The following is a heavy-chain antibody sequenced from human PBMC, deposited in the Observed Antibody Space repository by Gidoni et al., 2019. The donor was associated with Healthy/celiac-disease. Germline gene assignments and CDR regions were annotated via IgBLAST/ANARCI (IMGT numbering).Heavy chain of an antibody. V-gene: IGHV3-9*01. CDR3: AKDMDSGDSSGYPDY. D-gene: IGHD3-22*01. CDR1: GFTFYDYA. CDR2: SSGNSGSI. Sequence: EVQLVDSGGGWVQRGRSLSLSCAASGFTFYDYAMPWVRQAPGKGLEWVSGSSGNSGSIGYADSVKGRFTISRDNAKNSLYLQMNSLRAEDTALYYCAKDMDSGDSSGYPDYWGQGTLVTVSS. J-gene: IGHJ4*02.